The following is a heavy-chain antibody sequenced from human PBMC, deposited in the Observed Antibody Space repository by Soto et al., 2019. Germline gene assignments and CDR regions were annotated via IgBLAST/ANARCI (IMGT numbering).Heavy chain of an antibody. CDR2: IYVTGAV. J-gene: IGHJ5*02. CDR1: GASLNSGNYY. V-gene: IGHV4-31*03. Sequence: PSETLSLTCSVSGASLNSGNYYFSCMRQVPGKGLEWIGHIYVTGAVDYNPSLRDRITISQDTSERQFSLNLRLVTAADTAVYYCARLRIATNNYKWFDPWGQGTLVTVSS. D-gene: IGHD2-21*01. CDR3: ARLRIATNNYKWFDP.